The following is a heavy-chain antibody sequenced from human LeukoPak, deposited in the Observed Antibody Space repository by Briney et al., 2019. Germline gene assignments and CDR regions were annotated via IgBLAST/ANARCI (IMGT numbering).Heavy chain of an antibody. J-gene: IGHJ4*02. D-gene: IGHD6-19*01. CDR1: GFTFSGSA. V-gene: IGHV3-73*01. Sequence: PGGSLRLSCAASGFTFSGSAIHWVRQASGKGLEWVGRIRSKSKNYATAYAASVKGRFTISRDDSKNTAYLQMNGLKTEDTAVYYCTRHIVTTSVGGIEVAGDYWGQGTLVTVSS. CDR3: TRHIVTTSVGGIEVAGDY. CDR2: IRSKSKNYAT.